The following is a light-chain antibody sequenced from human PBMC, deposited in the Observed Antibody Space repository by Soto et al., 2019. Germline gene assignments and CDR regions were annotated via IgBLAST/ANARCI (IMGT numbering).Light chain of an antibody. J-gene: IGKJ1*01. Sequence: EIFLTQSPSTLSLSPGERATLSCRASQSVKTFLVWYQQRPGQAPRLLIYDASHRAAGIPARLSGSGSGTDSTLTISSLEPEDFAVYYCQQYGSSGTFGQGTKVDIK. CDR1: QSVKTF. CDR2: DAS. CDR3: QQYGSSGT. V-gene: IGKV3-11*01.